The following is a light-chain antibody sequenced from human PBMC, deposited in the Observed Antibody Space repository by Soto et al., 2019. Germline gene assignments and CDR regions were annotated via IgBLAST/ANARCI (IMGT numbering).Light chain of an antibody. CDR1: SSHVGTYNY. Sequence: QSALTQPASVSGSPGQSITISCTGTSSHVGTYNYVSWYQQHQGKDPKVMLYDVSNRPSGVSNRFSGSKSGNTASLTISGLQAEDEADYYCSSYSGSGTSVIFGGGTKLTVL. CDR3: SSYSGSGTSVI. J-gene: IGLJ2*01. CDR2: DVS. V-gene: IGLV2-14*03.